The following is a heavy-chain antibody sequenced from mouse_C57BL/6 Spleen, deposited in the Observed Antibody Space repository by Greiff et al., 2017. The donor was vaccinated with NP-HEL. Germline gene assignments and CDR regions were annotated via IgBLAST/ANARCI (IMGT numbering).Heavy chain of an antibody. Sequence: EVKLMESGGDLVKPGGSLKLSCAASGFTFSSYGMSWVRQTPDKRLEWVATISSGGSYTYYPDSVKGRFTISRDNAKNTLYLQMSSLKSEDTAMYYCARLLWDGEGYAMDYWGQGTSVTVSS. CDR1: GFTFSSYG. D-gene: IGHD4-1*01. CDR2: ISSGGSYT. V-gene: IGHV5-6*01. CDR3: ARLLWDGEGYAMDY. J-gene: IGHJ4*01.